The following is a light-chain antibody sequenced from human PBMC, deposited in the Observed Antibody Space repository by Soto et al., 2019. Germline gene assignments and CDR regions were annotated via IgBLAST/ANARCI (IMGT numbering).Light chain of an antibody. CDR3: QQSYSKSVT. Sequence: DIVMTQSPSSLSASVGDRVTITCRASQTIITYLNWYQQKPGKAPKLLIYGTSNLQSGVPSRFRGSASGTDFTLTISSLQPEDFATYYCQQSYSKSVTFGQGTKVEI. CDR1: QTIITY. V-gene: IGKV1-39*01. J-gene: IGKJ1*01. CDR2: GTS.